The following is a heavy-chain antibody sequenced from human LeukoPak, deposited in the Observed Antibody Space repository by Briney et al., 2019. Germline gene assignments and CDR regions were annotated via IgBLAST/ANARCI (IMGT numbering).Heavy chain of an antibody. J-gene: IGHJ4*02. D-gene: IGHD3-22*01. CDR3: AREDRVVITYDY. V-gene: IGHV3-30-3*01. Sequence: GGSLRLSCAASGFIFSSYAMHWVRQAPGKGLEWVAVISYDGSNKYYADSVKGRFTISRDNSKNTLYLQMNSLRAEDTAVYYCAREDRVVITYDYWGQGTLVTVSS. CDR1: GFIFSSYA. CDR2: ISYDGSNK.